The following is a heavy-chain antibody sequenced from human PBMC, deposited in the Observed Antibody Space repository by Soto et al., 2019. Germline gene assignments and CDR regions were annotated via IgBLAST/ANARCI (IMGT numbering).Heavy chain of an antibody. D-gene: IGHD3-16*01. V-gene: IGHV4-30-2*01. CDR2: IYPRGST. J-gene: IGHJ4*02. CDR3: ARVLGV. Sequence: QLQLQESGSGLVKSAQTLSLTCAVSGASISSGGYSWSWIRQPPGKGLERFGYIYPRGSTYYYPDRKSRVHITVDRSKNQFSPKQSSVTAADTVVYCCARVLGVWGQVNLVTVS. CDR1: GASISSGGYS.